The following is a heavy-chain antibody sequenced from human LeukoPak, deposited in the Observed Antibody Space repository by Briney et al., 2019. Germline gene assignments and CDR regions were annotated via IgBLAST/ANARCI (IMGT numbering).Heavy chain of an antibody. CDR3: ARSTDYYYYMDV. D-gene: IGHD4-17*01. Sequence: PGGSLRLSCAASGFTFSSYSMNWVRQAPGKGLEWVSSISSSSSYIYYADSVKGRFTISRDNAKNSLYLQMNSLRVEDTAVYYCARSTDYYYYMDVWGKGTTVTVSS. V-gene: IGHV3-21*01. J-gene: IGHJ6*03. CDR2: ISSSSSYI. CDR1: GFTFSSYS.